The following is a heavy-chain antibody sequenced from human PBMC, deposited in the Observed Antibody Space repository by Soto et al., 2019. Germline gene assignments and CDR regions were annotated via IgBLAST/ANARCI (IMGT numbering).Heavy chain of an antibody. V-gene: IGHV3-64D*06. CDR1: GFTFSNYA. J-gene: IGHJ6*02. CDR3: VKAWIQLWPRYGMDV. Sequence: PGGSLRLSCSASGFTFSNYAMHWVRQAPGKGLEYVSVISSNGGSTYYEDSVKGRFTISRDNSKNTLYLQMSSLRAEDTAVYYCVKAWIQLWPRYGMDVWGQGTTVTVSS. CDR2: ISSNGGST. D-gene: IGHD5-18*01.